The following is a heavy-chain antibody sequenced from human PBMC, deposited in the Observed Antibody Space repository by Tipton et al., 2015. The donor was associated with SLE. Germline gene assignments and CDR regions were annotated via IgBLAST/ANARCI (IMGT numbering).Heavy chain of an antibody. CDR2: INESGSS. V-gene: IGHV4-34*01. J-gene: IGHJ6*02. CDR3: ARGDYPYDMDV. Sequence: TLSLTCAVYGGSFSGYYWSWIRQPPGKGLEWIGEINESGSSKYNPSLKSGVTISIDTSKSQFSLKVSSMTAADTAVYYCARGDYPYDMDVWGQGTTVTVS. D-gene: IGHD4/OR15-4a*01. CDR1: GGSFSGYY.